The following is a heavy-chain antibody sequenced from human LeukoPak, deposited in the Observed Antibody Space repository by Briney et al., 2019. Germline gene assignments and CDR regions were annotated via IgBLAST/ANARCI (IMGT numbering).Heavy chain of an antibody. CDR3: ARGPSLDGDEYYYYYYYMDV. CDR1: GFTFSSYA. Sequence: PGGSLRLSCAASGFTFSSYAMSWVRQAPGKGLEWVSAISGSGGSTYYADSVKGRFTISRDNSKNTLYLQMNSLRAEDTAVYYCARGPSLDGDEYYYYYYYMDVWGKGTTVTISS. V-gene: IGHV3-23*01. J-gene: IGHJ6*03. CDR2: ISGSGGST. D-gene: IGHD4-17*01.